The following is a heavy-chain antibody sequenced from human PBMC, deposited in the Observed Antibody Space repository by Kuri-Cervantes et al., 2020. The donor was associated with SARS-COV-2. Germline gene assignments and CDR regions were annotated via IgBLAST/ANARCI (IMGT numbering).Heavy chain of an antibody. CDR3: ARLYDFWSGSQAGWFDP. V-gene: IGHV1-2*02. J-gene: IGHJ5*02. D-gene: IGHD3-3*01. CDR2: INPNSGGT. Sequence: ASVKVSCKASGYTFTGYYMHWVRQAPGQGLEWMGWINPNSGGTNYAQKFQGRVTMTRDTSISTAYMELSRLRSDDTAVYYCARLYDFWSGSQAGWFDPWGQGTLVTVSS. CDR1: GYTFTGYY.